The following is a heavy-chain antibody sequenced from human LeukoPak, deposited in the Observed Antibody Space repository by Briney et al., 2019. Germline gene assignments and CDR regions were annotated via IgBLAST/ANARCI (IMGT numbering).Heavy chain of an antibody. D-gene: IGHD2-15*01. CDR1: GGSISSSGYY. Sequence: WETLSLTCTVSGGSISSSGYYWGWVRQPPGKGLEWIGYIYYSGSTNYNPSLKSRVTISVDTSKNQFSLKLSSVTAADTAVYYCARRTVVVVAATRRGWFDPWGQGTLVTVSS. V-gene: IGHV4-61*05. CDR3: ARRTVVVVAATRRGWFDP. J-gene: IGHJ5*02. CDR2: IYYSGST.